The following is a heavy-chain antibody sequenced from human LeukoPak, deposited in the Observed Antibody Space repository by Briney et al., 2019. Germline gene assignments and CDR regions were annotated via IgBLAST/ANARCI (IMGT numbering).Heavy chain of an antibody. CDR3: VRDPQIDWNRPSPLS. CDR2: IWFDGSTQ. V-gene: IGHV3-33*01. CDR1: GFAFSTHG. J-gene: IGHJ5*02. D-gene: IGHD1-1*01. Sequence: PGGSLRLSCAASGFAFSTHGMHWVRQAPGKGLEWVSVIWFDGSTQYYTDSVKGRFTISRGNSKNTLFLQMHSLRAEDTAVYYCVRDPQIDWNRPSPLSWGQGTLVTVSS.